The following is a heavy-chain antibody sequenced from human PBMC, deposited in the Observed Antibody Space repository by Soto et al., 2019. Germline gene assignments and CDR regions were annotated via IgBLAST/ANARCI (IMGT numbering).Heavy chain of an antibody. D-gene: IGHD3-22*01. V-gene: IGHV4-30-4*01. CDR2: IYYSGST. CDR1: GGSISSGDYY. J-gene: IGHJ4*02. Sequence: SETLSLTCTVSGGSISSGDYYWSWIRQPPGKGLEWIGYIYYSGSTYYNPSLKSRVTISVDTSKNQFSLKLSSVTAADTAVYYCARDQRPVSYYYDSSGFYYWGQGTLVTVSS. CDR3: ARDQRPVSYYYDSSGFYY.